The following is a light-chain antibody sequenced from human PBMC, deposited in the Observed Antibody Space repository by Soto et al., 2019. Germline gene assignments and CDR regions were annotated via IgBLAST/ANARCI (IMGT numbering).Light chain of an antibody. CDR1: SGHSSNA. CDR3: QTWGTGYWV. Sequence: QPVLTQSPSASASLGASVKLTCTLSSGHSSNAIAWHQQQPEKGPRYLMKLNSDGSYIKGDGIPDRFSGSSSGAERYLTISSLQSEDEADYYCQTWGTGYWVFGGGTKVTVL. CDR2: LNSDGSY. J-gene: IGLJ3*02. V-gene: IGLV4-69*01.